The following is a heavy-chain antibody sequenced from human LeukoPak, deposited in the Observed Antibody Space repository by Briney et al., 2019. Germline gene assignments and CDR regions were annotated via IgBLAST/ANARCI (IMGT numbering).Heavy chain of an antibody. Sequence: SETLSLTCTVSGGSISSGGYYWSWIRQPPGKGLEWIGYIYYSGSTNYNPSLKSRVTISVDTSKNQFSLKLSSVTAADTAVYYCARVKDSSILTGYYYFDYWGQGTLVTVSS. CDR3: ARVKDSSILTGYYYFDY. D-gene: IGHD3-9*01. CDR2: IYYSGST. J-gene: IGHJ4*02. V-gene: IGHV4-61*08. CDR1: GGSISSGGYY.